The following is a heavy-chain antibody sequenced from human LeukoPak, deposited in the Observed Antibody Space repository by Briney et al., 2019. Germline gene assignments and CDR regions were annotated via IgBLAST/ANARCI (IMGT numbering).Heavy chain of an antibody. CDR1: GYTFTSYD. CDR2: MNPNSGNT. D-gene: IGHD6-19*01. CDR3: ARDTAVSVAAIDRYYSYMDV. V-gene: IGHV1-8*01. Sequence: ASVKVSCKASGYTFTSYDINWVRQATGQGLEWMRWMNPNSGNTGYAQKFQGRVTMTRNTSISTAYMELSSLRSEDTAVYYCARDTAVSVAAIDRYYSYMDVWGKGTTVTVSS. J-gene: IGHJ6*03.